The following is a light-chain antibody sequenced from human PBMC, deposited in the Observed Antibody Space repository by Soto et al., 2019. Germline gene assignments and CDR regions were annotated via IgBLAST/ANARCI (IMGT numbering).Light chain of an antibody. CDR2: GAS. J-gene: IGKJ1*01. CDR1: QSVSSN. CDR3: QQYNNWTPKT. V-gene: IGKV3-15*01. Sequence: EIVMTQSPATLSVSPGERATLSCRASQSVSSNLAWYQQKPGQAPRLLIYGASTRATGIPARFSGSGSGTEFTLTISSLHSEDFAVYYCQQYNNWTPKTFGQGTKVEIK.